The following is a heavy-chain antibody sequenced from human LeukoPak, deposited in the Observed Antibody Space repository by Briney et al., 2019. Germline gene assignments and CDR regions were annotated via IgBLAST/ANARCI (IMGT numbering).Heavy chain of an antibody. D-gene: IGHD6-13*01. CDR1: GYTFTGYY. CDR2: INPNSGGT. J-gene: IGHJ5*02. Sequence: ASVKVSCKASGYTFTGYYMHWVRQAPGQGLEWMGRINPNSGGTNYAQKFQGRVTMTRDTSISTAYMELSRLRSDDTAVYYCARKRRGSSWSTKSYNWFDPWGQGTLVTVSS. CDR3: ARKRRGSSWSTKSYNWFDP. V-gene: IGHV1-2*06.